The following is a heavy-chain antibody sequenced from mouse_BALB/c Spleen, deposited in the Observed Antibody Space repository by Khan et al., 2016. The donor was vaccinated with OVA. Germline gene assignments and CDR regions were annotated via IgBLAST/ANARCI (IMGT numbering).Heavy chain of an antibody. V-gene: IGHV5-6*01. CDR2: VSTGGHYT. CDR3: ARLAYYYDSEGFAY. D-gene: IGHD1-1*01. CDR1: GFTFSTYG. J-gene: IGHJ3*01. Sequence: EVELVDSGGDVVKPGGSLKLSCAASGFTFSTYGMSWVRQTPDKRLEWVATVSTGGHYTYYPDTVKGRFTISRDNAKNTLYLQMSSLKSEDTAMFYCARLAYYYDSEGFAYWGQGTLVTVSA.